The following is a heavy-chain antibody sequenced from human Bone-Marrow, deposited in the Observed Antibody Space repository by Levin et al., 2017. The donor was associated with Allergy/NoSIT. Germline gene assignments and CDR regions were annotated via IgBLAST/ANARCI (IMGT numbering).Heavy chain of an antibody. CDR2: VYYSGNT. CDR1: GDSVSRGTYY. J-gene: IGHJ6*02. CDR3: AREGNGYYYASRGYYYYGMDV. V-gene: IGHV4-61*01. D-gene: IGHD3-22*01. Sequence: SETLSLTCTVSGDSVSRGTYYWSWIRQPPGKGLEWIGYVYYSGNTKYNPSLKSRVTISVDTSKNQFSLKLSSVTAADTAVYYCAREGNGYYYASRGYYYYGMDVWGQGTTVTVSS.